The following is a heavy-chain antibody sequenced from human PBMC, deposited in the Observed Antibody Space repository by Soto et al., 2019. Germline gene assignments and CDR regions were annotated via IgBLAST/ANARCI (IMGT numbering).Heavy chain of an antibody. CDR2: ISSTSGTI. V-gene: IGHV3-48*01. CDR3: ARRAPGTTGADNYYSYMDV. D-gene: IGHD1-1*01. Sequence: GSLRLSCAASGFAFSAYSMNWVRQTSGKGLEWVSIISSTSGTISYADSVKGRFTTSRDNAKNSLYLQMNSLRAEDTAVYYCARRAPGTTGADNYYSYMDVWGKGTTVPVS. J-gene: IGHJ6*03. CDR1: GFAFSAYS.